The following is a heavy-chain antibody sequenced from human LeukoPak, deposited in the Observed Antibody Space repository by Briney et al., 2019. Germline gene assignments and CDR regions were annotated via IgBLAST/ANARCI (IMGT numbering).Heavy chain of an antibody. CDR2: IYHSGST. D-gene: IGHD2-2*01. CDR1: GGSISSYY. CDR3: ARNGYCSSTSCYDY. Sequence: PSETLSLTCTVSGGSISSYYWSWIRQPPGKGLEWIGYIYHSGSTYYNPSLKSRVTISVDRSKNQFSLKLSSVTAADTAVYYCARNGYCSSTSCYDYWGQGTLVTVSS. J-gene: IGHJ4*02. V-gene: IGHV4-59*12.